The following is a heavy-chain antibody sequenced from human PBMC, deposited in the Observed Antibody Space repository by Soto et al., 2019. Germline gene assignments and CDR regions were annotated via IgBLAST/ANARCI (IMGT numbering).Heavy chain of an antibody. J-gene: IGHJ4*02. CDR1: GYTFTTYS. Sequence: ASVKVSCKASGYTFTTYSIGWVRQAPGQRLEWIGWISAYNGNTNYAQKLQGRVTMTTDTPTSTAYMELRSLRSDDTAVYYCARVGRQSFYDGFPVYWGQGTLVTVSS. V-gene: IGHV1-18*04. CDR2: ISAYNGNT. D-gene: IGHD3-22*01. CDR3: ARVGRQSFYDGFPVY.